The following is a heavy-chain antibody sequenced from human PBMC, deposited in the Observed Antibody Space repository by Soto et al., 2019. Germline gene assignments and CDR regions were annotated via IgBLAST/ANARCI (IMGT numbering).Heavy chain of an antibody. Sequence: SETLSLTCIVSGGSISSGGYYWSWIRQHPGKGLEWIGYIYYSGSTYYNPSLKSRVTISVDTSKNQFSLKLSSVTAADTAVYYCARDVHDYCFDPWGQGTLVTVSS. J-gene: IGHJ5*02. CDR3: ARDVHDYCFDP. V-gene: IGHV4-31*03. CDR1: GGSISSGGYY. D-gene: IGHD2-21*02. CDR2: IYYSGST.